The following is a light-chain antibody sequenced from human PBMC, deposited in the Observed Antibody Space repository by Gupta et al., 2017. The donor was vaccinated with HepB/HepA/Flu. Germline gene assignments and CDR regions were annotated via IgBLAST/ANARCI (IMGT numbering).Light chain of an antibody. CDR2: END. V-gene: IGLV1-51*02. CDR3: LTWDTSLSVSL. CDR1: SPNIGNNY. Sequence: QSVLPQPPSVSAAPGQKFTISCSGSSPNIGNNYVFWYQHLPGTAPKLLIYENDKRPSGSPDRFSGSKSGTSATLGITGLQTGDEADYYCLTWDTSLSVSLFGGGTKLTVL. J-gene: IGLJ3*02.